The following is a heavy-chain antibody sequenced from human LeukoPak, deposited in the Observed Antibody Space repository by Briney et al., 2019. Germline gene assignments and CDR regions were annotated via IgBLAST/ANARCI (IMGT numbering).Heavy chain of an antibody. Sequence: GGSLRLSCAASGFTFSSYAMSWVRQAPGKGLEWVSAISGSGGSTYYADSVKGRFTISRDNSKNTLYLQTNSLRAEDTAVYYCAKAQTMGSSSWYGEYFQHWGQGTLVTVSS. V-gene: IGHV3-23*01. CDR1: GFTFSSYA. CDR3: AKAQTMGSSSWYGEYFQH. J-gene: IGHJ1*01. CDR2: ISGSGGST. D-gene: IGHD6-13*01.